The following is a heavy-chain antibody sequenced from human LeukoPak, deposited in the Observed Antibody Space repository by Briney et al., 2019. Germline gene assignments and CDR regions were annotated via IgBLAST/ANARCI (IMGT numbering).Heavy chain of an antibody. CDR2: ISRSGSFI. J-gene: IGHJ4*02. CDR1: GCTFSIYE. CDR3: AREGAFGDRDY. D-gene: IGHD4-17*01. Sequence: PGGSLRLSCAASGCTFSIYEMNWVRQAPGEGLEWVSYISRSGSFIYYADSVKGRFTISRDNAKNSLYLQMNSLRAEDTAVYYCAREGAFGDRDYWGQGTLVTVSS. V-gene: IGHV3-48*03.